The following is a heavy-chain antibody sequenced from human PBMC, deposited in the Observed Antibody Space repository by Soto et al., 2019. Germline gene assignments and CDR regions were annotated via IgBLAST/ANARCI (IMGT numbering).Heavy chain of an antibody. V-gene: IGHV3-23*01. CDR2: ISGSGGST. J-gene: IGHJ4*02. D-gene: IGHD6-19*01. Sequence: GGSLILSWAASGFPFSSYAMIWVRTTQGKGLEWVSAISGSGGSTYYADSVKGRFTISRDNSKNTLYLQMNSLRAEDTAVYYCAKGLYSSVRPGLFDYWGQGTLVTVSS. CDR3: AKGLYSSVRPGLFDY. CDR1: GFPFSSYA.